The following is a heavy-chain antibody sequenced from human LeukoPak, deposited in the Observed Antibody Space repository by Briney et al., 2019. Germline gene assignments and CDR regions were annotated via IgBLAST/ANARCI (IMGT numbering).Heavy chain of an antibody. CDR2: IYTSGST. D-gene: IGHD1-14*01. Sequence: SETLSLTCTVSGGSISSYYWSWIRQPPGKGLEWIGYIYTSGSTNYNPSLKSRVTISVDTSKNQFSLKLSSVTAADTAVYYCARRKPENWFDPWGQGTLVTVSS. J-gene: IGHJ5*02. CDR1: GGSISSYY. CDR3: ARRKPENWFDP. V-gene: IGHV4-4*09.